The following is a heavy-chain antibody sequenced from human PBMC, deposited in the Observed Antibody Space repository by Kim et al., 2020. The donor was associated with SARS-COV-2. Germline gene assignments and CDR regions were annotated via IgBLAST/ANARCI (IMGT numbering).Heavy chain of an antibody. J-gene: IGHJ4*02. V-gene: IGHV4-31*03. D-gene: IGHD3-16*01. Sequence: SETLSLTCTVSGGSISSGGYYWSWIRQHPGKGLEWIGYIYYSGSTYYNPSLKSRVTISVDTSKNQFSLKLSSVTAADTAVYYCARGSYDYIWGSSPGDYWGQGTLVTVSS. CDR3: ARGSYDYIWGSSPGDY. CDR2: IYYSGST. CDR1: GGSISSGGYY.